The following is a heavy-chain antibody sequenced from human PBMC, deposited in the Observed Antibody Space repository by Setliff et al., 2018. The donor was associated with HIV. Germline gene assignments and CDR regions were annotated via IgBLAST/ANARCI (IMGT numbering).Heavy chain of an antibody. CDR2: INPSVGST. Sequence: ASVKVSCKASGYTFTTYYMHWVRQAPGQGLEWMAVINPSVGSTNFAQMFQGRVTMTRDTSTSTVYMELSSLRSEDTAVYYCARDPLDGDGPFDYWGQGTLVTVPS. J-gene: IGHJ4*02. D-gene: IGHD7-27*01. CDR1: GYTFTTYY. V-gene: IGHV1-46*01. CDR3: ARDPLDGDGPFDY.